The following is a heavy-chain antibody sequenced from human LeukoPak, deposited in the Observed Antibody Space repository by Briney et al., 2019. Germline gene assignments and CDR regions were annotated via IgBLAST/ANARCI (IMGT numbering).Heavy chain of an antibody. Sequence: SVKVSCKASGGTFISYAISWVGQAAGQGLEWMGGIIPIFGTANYAQKFQGRVTIPTDQSTSTDYMELSRLRAEDTAVYYCARDSGIEAAGTYVIDYWGQGTLVTVPS. D-gene: IGHD6-13*01. V-gene: IGHV1-69*05. CDR1: GGTFISYA. CDR2: IIPIFGTA. CDR3: ARDSGIEAAGTYVIDY. J-gene: IGHJ4*02.